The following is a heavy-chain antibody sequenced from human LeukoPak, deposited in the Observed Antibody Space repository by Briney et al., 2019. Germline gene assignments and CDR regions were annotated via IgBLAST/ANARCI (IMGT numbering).Heavy chain of an antibody. J-gene: IGHJ2*01. CDR1: GYTFTSYA. CDR2: INAGNGNT. D-gene: IGHD4-17*01. CDR3: ARDDYGDYGYWYFDL. Sequence: ASVKVSCKASGYTFTSYAMHWVRQAPGQRLEWMGRINAGNGNTKYSQKFQGRVTITRDTSASTAYMELSSLRSEDTAVYYCARDDYGDYGYWYFDLWGRGTLVTVSS. V-gene: IGHV1-3*01.